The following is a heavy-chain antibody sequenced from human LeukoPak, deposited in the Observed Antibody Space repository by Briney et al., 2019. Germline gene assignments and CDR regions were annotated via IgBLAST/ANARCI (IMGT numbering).Heavy chain of an antibody. J-gene: IGHJ4*02. V-gene: IGHV4-39*07. D-gene: IGHD6-13*01. CDR1: GGSISSSSYY. CDR3: ARVPHLRSSSWYGGYYFDY. Sequence: PSETLSLTCTVSGGSISSSSYYWGWIRQPPGKGLEWIGSIYYSGSTYYNPSLKSRVTISVDTSKNQFSLKLSSVTAADTAVYYCARVPHLRSSSWYGGYYFDYWGQGTLVTVSS. CDR2: IYYSGST.